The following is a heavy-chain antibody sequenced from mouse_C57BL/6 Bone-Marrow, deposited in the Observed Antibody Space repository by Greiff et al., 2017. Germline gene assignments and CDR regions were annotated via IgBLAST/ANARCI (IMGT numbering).Heavy chain of an antibody. CDR2: IDPEDGET. Sequence: VQLQQSGAELVKPGASVKLSCTASGFNIKDYYMHWVKQRTEQGLEWIGRIDPEDGETKYATKFEGKDTITADTSSNSAYLQLSSLTSEEPAVYYCAGKFAYWGQGTLVTVAA. J-gene: IGHJ3*01. CDR3: AGKFAY. CDR1: GFNIKDYY. V-gene: IGHV14-2*01.